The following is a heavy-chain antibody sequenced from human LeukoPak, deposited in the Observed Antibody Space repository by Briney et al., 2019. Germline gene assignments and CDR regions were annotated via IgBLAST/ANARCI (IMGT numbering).Heavy chain of an antibody. CDR3: AKGPAAAGNYFDY. CDR1: GFTFSSYA. Sequence: QPGGPVRLSCAASGFTFSSYAMTWVRQAPGKGLEWVSSIVGSGGSTFYADSVEGRFAISRDNSKNTLYLRMNSLRAEDTAVYYCAKGPAAAGNYFDYWGQGTLVTVYS. J-gene: IGHJ4*02. CDR2: IVGSGGST. V-gene: IGHV3-23*01. D-gene: IGHD6-13*01.